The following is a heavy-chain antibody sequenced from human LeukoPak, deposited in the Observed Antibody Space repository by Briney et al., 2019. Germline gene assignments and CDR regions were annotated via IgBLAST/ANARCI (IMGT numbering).Heavy chain of an antibody. Sequence: ASVKVSCKASGYTFTGYYMHWVRQAPGQGLEWMGWINPNSGGTNYAQKFQGRVTMTRDTSISTAYMELSRLRSDDAAVYYCATGYGDSDAFDIWGQGTMVTVSS. CDR2: INPNSGGT. D-gene: IGHD4-17*01. V-gene: IGHV1-2*02. CDR3: ATGYGDSDAFDI. J-gene: IGHJ3*02. CDR1: GYTFTGYY.